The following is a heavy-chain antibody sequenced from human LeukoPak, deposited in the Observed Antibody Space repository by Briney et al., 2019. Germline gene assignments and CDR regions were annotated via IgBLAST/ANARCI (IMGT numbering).Heavy chain of an antibody. CDR3: ARGYCSGGSCSQADY. V-gene: IGHV3-74*01. Sequence: WGSLRLSCAASGFTFSSYWMHWVRQAPGKGLVWVSRIDSDGSSTSYADSVKGRFTVSRDNAKNTLYLQMNSLRAEDTAVYYCARGYCSGGSCSQADYWGQRTLVTVSS. J-gene: IGHJ4*02. D-gene: IGHD2-15*01. CDR2: IDSDGSST. CDR1: GFTFSSYW.